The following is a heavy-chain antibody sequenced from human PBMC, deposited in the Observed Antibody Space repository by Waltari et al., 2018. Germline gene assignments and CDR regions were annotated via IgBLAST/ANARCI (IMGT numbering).Heavy chain of an antibody. J-gene: IGHJ6*02. CDR3: AKDDNSNYPDYYYYYGMDV. V-gene: IGHV3-30*18. Sequence: QVQLVESGGGVVQPGRSLRLSCSASGFTFSSYGMHWVRQAPGKGLEWVAVISNDGSNKYYADAVKGRFTISRDNSKNTLYLQMNSLRAEDTAVYYCAKDDNSNYPDYYYYYGMDVWGQGTTVTVSS. D-gene: IGHD4-4*01. CDR2: ISNDGSNK. CDR1: GFTFSSYG.